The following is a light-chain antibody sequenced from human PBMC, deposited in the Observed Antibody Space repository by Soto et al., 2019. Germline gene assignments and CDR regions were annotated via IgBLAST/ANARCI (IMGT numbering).Light chain of an antibody. V-gene: IGKV3-15*01. CDR1: QSFSYY. CDR3: QQYYNWPLS. CDR2: GTS. Sequence: EIVMTQSPATLSVSPGERATLSCRPSQSFSYYVAWYQQKPSQVPRHILYGTSTRASGIPGSLSGSWSRSEFTLTGSSLQSEDSAFCSCQQYYNWPLSYGGGTKVDIK. J-gene: IGKJ4*01.